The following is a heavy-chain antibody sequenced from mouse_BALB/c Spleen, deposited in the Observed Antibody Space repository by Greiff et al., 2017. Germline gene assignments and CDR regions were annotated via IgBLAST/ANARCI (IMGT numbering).Heavy chain of an antibody. CDR3: ARGAAY. Sequence: VQLKESGPGLVKPSQSLSLTCSVTGYSITSGYYWNWIRQFPGNKLEWMGYISYDGSNNYNPSLKNRTTITRDTSNNQFFLKLNSVTTEDTATYYGARGAAYWGQGTLVTVSA. J-gene: IGHJ3*01. CDR1: GYSITSGYY. CDR2: ISYDGSN. V-gene: IGHV3-6*02.